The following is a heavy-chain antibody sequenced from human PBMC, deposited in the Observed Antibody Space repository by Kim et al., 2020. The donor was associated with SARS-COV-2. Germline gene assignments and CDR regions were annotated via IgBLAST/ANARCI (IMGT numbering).Heavy chain of an antibody. CDR3: ARFRQSVVPAAMYFDY. V-gene: IGHV4-30-2*05. D-gene: IGHD2-2*01. J-gene: IGHJ4*02. Sequence: LKRRVTISVDTSKNQFSLKLSSGTAADTAVYYCARFRQSVVPAAMYFDYWGQGTLVTVSS.